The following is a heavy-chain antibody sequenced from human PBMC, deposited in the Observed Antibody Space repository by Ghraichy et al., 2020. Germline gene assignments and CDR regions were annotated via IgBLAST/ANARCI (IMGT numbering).Heavy chain of an antibody. D-gene: IGHD4-17*01. V-gene: IGHV4-30-4*01. CDR3: ARDPYDYRDYLYYYYGMDV. Sequence: SETLSLTCTVSGGSIASGDYYWSWIRQPPGKGLEWIGYIHYSGRSYYNPSLKSRVTISVDTSKNQFSLKLTSVAAADTAVYYCARDPYDYRDYLYYYYGMDVWGQGTTVTVSS. CDR1: GGSIASGDYY. CDR2: IHYSGRS. J-gene: IGHJ6*02.